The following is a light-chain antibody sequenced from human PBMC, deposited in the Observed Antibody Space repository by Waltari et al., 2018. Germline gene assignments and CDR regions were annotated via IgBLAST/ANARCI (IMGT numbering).Light chain of an antibody. CDR1: KLGNNY. V-gene: IGLV3-1*01. CDR2: QDT. Sequence: SYELTQPPSVSVSPGQIATITCSRDKLGNNYGSWFQQKSGQSPLLVIYQDTKRPSGIPERFSGSNSGNTATLTISGTQAIDEADYYCQAWDSTVVFGGGTKLTVL. J-gene: IGLJ2*01. CDR3: QAWDSTVV.